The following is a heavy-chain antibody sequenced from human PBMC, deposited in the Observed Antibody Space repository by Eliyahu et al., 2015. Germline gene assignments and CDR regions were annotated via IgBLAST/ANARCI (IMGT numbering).Heavy chain of an antibody. CDR3: ARDVYHFDY. CDR1: GYPFNGYY. D-gene: IGHD2-2*01. J-gene: IGHJ4*02. CDR2: INPSTGDT. Sequence: QVQLVQSGAEVXXPGAXVKVSCKASGYPFNGYYLHWLRQAPGQGLEWMGWINPSTGDTYSAQKFQGRVTMTRDTSITTAYMELRSLTSDDTAVYYCARDVYHFDYWGQGTLVTVSS. V-gene: IGHV1-2*02.